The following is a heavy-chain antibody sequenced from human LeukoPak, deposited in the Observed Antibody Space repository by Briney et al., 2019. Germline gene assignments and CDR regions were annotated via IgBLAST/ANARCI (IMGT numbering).Heavy chain of an antibody. CDR1: GYTFTSYY. CDR2: INPSGGST. J-gene: IGHJ4*02. Sequence: ASVKVSCKASGYTFTSYYMHWVRQAPGQGLEWMGIINPSGGSTSYAQKFQGRVTMTRDTSTSTVYMELSSLRSEDTAVYYCARVLGAEYDSSGYFDYWGQGTLVTVSS. V-gene: IGHV1-46*01. D-gene: IGHD3-22*01. CDR3: ARVLGAEYDSSGYFDY.